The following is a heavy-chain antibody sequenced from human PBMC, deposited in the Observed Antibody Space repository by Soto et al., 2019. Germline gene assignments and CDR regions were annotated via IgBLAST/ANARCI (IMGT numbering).Heavy chain of an antibody. V-gene: IGHV3-23*01. Sequence: PGGSLRLSCATSGFTFSSYALSWVRQAPGKGLEWVSSISESGDRTHYADSVQGRFTISRDNSQNTWSLQMDGLRAEDTALYYCAKVRGAGTYYNYGMDVCGQGTTVTVSS. CDR1: GFTFSSYA. J-gene: IGHJ6*02. D-gene: IGHD1-1*01. CDR3: AKVRGAGTYYNYGMDV. CDR2: ISESGDRT.